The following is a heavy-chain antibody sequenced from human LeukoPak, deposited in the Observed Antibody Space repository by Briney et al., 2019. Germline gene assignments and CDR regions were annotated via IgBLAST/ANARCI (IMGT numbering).Heavy chain of an antibody. D-gene: IGHD5-18*01. J-gene: IGHJ4*02. Sequence: GGSLRLSCAASGFSFTTSWMSWVPQAPGQGLEWGASIEQDGSEKYYVDSVKGRFTISRDNAKNSLFLQMNSLRAEDTAVYYCAKGHTSLAPGGQGALVTVSS. CDR3: AKGHTSLAP. CDR1: GFSFTTSW. CDR2: IEQDGSEK. V-gene: IGHV3-7*01.